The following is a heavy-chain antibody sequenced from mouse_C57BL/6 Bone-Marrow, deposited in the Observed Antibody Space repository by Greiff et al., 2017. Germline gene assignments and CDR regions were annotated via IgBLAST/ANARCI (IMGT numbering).Heavy chain of an antibody. Sequence: VQLQQSGAELVRPGTSVKVSCKASGYAFTNYLIEWVKQRPGQGLEWIGVINPGSGGTNYNEKFKGKATLTADKSSSTAYMQLSILTSEDSAVYFCARRLGTTSEAMDYWGQGTSVTVSS. V-gene: IGHV1-54*01. CDR1: GYAFTNYL. CDR2: INPGSGGT. CDR3: ARRLGTTSEAMDY. J-gene: IGHJ4*01. D-gene: IGHD1-1*01.